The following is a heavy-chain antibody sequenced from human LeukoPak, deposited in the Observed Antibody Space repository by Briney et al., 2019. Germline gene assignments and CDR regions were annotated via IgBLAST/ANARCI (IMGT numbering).Heavy chain of an antibody. CDR1: GFTFSSYS. CDR2: ISSSSSYI. D-gene: IGHD7-27*01. V-gene: IGHV3-21*01. Sequence: PGGSLRLSCAASGFTFSSYSMNWVRQAPGKGLEWGSSISSSSSYIYYAASVKGRFTISRDNAKNSLYLQMNSLRAEDTAVYYCARDGDYYDGMDVWGQGTTVTVSS. CDR3: ARDGDYYDGMDV. J-gene: IGHJ6*02.